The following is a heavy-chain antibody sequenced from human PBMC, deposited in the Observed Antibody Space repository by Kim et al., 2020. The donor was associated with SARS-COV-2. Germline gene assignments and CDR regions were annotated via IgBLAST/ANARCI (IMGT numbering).Heavy chain of an antibody. CDR3: ARGYGDYTDY. D-gene: IGHD4-17*01. J-gene: IGHJ4*02. V-gene: IGHV4-59*01. CDR1: GGSISSYY. CDR2: IYYSGST. Sequence: SETLSLTCTVSGGSISSYYWSWIRQPPGKGLEWIGYIYYSGSTNYNPSLKSRVTISVDTSKNQFSLKLSSVTAADTAVYYCARGYGDYTDYWGQGTLVTVSS.